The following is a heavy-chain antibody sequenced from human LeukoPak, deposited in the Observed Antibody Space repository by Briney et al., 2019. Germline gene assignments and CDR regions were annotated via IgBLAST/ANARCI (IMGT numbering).Heavy chain of an antibody. CDR3: ARGGSSWYNYYYYYMDV. CDR1: GGSISSYY. CDR2: IYYSGST. D-gene: IGHD6-13*01. Sequence: SETLSLTCTVSGGSISSYYWSWIRQPPGKGLEWIGYIYYSGSTNYNPSLKSRVTISVDTSKNQFSLKLSSVTAADTAVYYCARGGSSWYNYYYYYMDVWGKGTTVTVPS. V-gene: IGHV4-59*01. J-gene: IGHJ6*03.